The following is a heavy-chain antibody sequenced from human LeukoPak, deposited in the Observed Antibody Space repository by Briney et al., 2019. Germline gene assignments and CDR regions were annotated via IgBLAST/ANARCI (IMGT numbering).Heavy chain of an antibody. CDR1: GGSFSGYY. CDR3: ARGKQYYDILTGYYMGGNWFDP. D-gene: IGHD3-9*01. V-gene: IGHV4-34*01. CDR2: INHSGST. Sequence: TSETLSLTCAVYGGSFSGYYWSWIRQPPGKGLEWIGEINHSGSTNYNPSLKSRVTISVDTSKNQFSLKLSSVTAADTAVYYCARGKQYYDILTGYYMGGNWFDPWGQGTLVTVPS. J-gene: IGHJ5*02.